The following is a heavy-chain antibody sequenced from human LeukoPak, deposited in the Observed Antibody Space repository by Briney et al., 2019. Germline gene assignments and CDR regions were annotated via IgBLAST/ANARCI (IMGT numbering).Heavy chain of an antibody. Sequence: GGSLRLSRAASGFTFSDYYMSWIRQAPGKGLEWVSYISSSGSTIYYADSVKGRFTISRDNAKNSLYLQMNSLRAEDTAVYYCARDTGYSYGYGYYYYMDVWGKGTTVTVSS. CDR2: ISSSGSTI. D-gene: IGHD5-18*01. CDR1: GFTFSDYY. V-gene: IGHV3-11*04. J-gene: IGHJ6*03. CDR3: ARDTGYSYGYGYYYYMDV.